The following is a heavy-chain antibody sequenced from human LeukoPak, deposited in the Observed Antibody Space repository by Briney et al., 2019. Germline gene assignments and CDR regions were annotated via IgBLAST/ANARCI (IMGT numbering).Heavy chain of an antibody. CDR3: AKDRPVATTLHHFDH. CDR1: GFSFDDYA. V-gene: IGHV3-9*01. CDR2: ISWDGNKV. D-gene: IGHD1-26*01. Sequence: GRSLRLSCVVSGFSFDDYAMHWVRQGPGKALEWVSVISWDGNKVAYADSVKGRFTISRDNAKNSLYLQMTSLRPEDTAFYYCAKDRPVATTLHHFDHWGLGTLVSVSS. J-gene: IGHJ4*02.